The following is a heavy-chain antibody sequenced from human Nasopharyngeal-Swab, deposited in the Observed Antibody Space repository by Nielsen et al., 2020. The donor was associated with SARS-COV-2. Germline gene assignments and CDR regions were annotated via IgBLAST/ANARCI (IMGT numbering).Heavy chain of an antibody. D-gene: IGHD1-26*01. CDR1: GYPFTDYY. Sequence: ASVKVSCKPSGYPFTDYYIHWVRQAPGQRLEWVARVHPRTGDTDYAQKFQGRITVTRDTSTSTVYMDLTSLRSDDTALFFCTRGGWEIDHNLFDYWGQGTLVTVAS. J-gene: IGHJ4*02. CDR3: TRGGWEIDHNLFDY. V-gene: IGHV1-2*06. CDR2: VHPRTGDT.